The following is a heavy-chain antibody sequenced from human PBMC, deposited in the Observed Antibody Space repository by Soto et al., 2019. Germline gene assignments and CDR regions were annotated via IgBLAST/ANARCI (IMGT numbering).Heavy chain of an antibody. J-gene: IGHJ4*02. CDR3: ASLSSSSGPRAIDY. CDR1: GGSISSYY. D-gene: IGHD6-6*01. Sequence: SETLSLTCTVSGGSISSYYWSWIRQPPGKGLEWIGYIYYSGSTNYNPSLKSRVTISVDTSKNQFSLKLSSVTAADTAVYYCASLSSSSGPRAIDYWGQGTLVTVSS. CDR2: IYYSGST. V-gene: IGHV4-59*08.